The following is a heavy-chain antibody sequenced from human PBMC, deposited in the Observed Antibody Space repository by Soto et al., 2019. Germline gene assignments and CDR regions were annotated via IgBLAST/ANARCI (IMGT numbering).Heavy chain of an antibody. D-gene: IGHD3-22*01. V-gene: IGHV4-38-2*01. CDR2: IYHRGAT. CDR3: ARHQYDSSGHDDEH. Sequence: SETLSLTCSVSGYSINRGYYWGWIRQAPGKGLEWIGSIYHRGATYYAPSLKARAAISLDTSNNHFTLRLTSVTVADTAIYYCARHQYDSSGHDDEHSAPGALVTVSS. CDR1: GYSINRGYY. J-gene: IGHJ4*02.